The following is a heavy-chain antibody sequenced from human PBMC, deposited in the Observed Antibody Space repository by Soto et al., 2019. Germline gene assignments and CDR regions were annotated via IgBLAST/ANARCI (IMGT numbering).Heavy chain of an antibody. CDR3: VAGVYYYGMDV. V-gene: IGHV3-30-3*01. CDR2: ISYDGSNK. Sequence: QVQLVESGGGVVQPGRSLRLSCAASGLTLSTYVMHWVRQAPGKGLEWVAGISYDGSNKYHADSVKGRFTISRDNSNNTLDLQMNSLRAEDTAVYYCVAGVYYYGMDVWGQGTTVTVSS. CDR1: GLTLSTYV. J-gene: IGHJ6*02.